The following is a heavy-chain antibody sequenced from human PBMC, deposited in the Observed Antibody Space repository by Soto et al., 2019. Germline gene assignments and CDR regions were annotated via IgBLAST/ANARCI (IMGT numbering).Heavy chain of an antibody. CDR1: GFTFSSYG. CDR2: IWYDGSNK. V-gene: IGHV3-33*01. CDR3: ARDGPGSGSYYPGLSYYYYYGMDV. Sequence: GGSLRLSCAASGFTFSSYGMHWVRQAPGKGLEWVAVIWYDGSNKYYADSVKGRFTISRDNSKNTRYLQMNSLRAEDTAVYYCARDGPGSGSYYPGLSYYYYYGMDVWGQGTTVTVSS. D-gene: IGHD3-10*01. J-gene: IGHJ6*02.